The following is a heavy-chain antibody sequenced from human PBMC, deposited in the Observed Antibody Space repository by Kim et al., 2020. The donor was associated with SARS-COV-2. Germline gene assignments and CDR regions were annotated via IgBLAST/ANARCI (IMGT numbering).Heavy chain of an antibody. CDR2: ISYDGSNK. CDR3: ARDSSSSTDYYYVMDV. CDR1: GFTFSSYA. V-gene: IGHV3-30-3*01. J-gene: IGHJ6*02. Sequence: GGSLRLSCAASGFTFSSYAMHWVRQAPGKGLEWVTVISYDGSNKYYADSVKCRFTISRDNSKNTLYLQMNSLRGDDTAVYFCARDSSSSTDYYYVMDVWGQGTTVPVSS. D-gene: IGHD6-6*01.